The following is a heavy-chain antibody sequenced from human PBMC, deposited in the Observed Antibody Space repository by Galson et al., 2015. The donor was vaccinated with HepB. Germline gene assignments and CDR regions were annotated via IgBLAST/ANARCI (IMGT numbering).Heavy chain of an antibody. D-gene: IGHD3-22*01. CDR2: ISGSGGST. J-gene: IGHJ3*02. V-gene: IGHV3-23*01. CDR1: GFTFSSYA. Sequence: SLRLSCAASGFTFSSYAMSWVRQAPGKGLEWVSAISGSGGSTYYADSVKGRFTISRDNSKNTLYLQMNSLRAEDTAVYYCAKTLLEEYYYDSSGHNDAFDIWGQGTMVTVSS. CDR3: AKTLLEEYYYDSSGHNDAFDI.